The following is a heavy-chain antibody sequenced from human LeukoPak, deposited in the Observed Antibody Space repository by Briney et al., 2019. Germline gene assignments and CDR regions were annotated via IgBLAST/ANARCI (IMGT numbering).Heavy chain of an antibody. CDR3: ARNSYGFLGAYYYYYMDV. CDR2: INPNSGGT. J-gene: IGHJ6*03. D-gene: IGHD5-18*01. Sequence: GASVKVSCKASGYTFTGYYMHWVRQAPGQGREWMGWINPNSGGTNYAQKFQGRVTMTRDTSISTAYMELSRLRSDDTAVYYCARNSYGFLGAYYYYYMDVWGKGTTVTISS. V-gene: IGHV1-2*02. CDR1: GYTFTGYY.